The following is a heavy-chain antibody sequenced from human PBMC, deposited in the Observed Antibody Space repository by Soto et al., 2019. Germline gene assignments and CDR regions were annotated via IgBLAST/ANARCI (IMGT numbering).Heavy chain of an antibody. V-gene: IGHV1-3*01. J-gene: IGHJ4*02. CDR3: TREGQFYDSSGFYFSFDS. Sequence: ASVKVSCKASGYTFTSFAIFWVRQAPGQRLEWMGWINAGTGNTKYSQKFQDRVTISRDTSASTVYMELRSLRSEDTAVYYCTREGQFYDSSGFYFSFDSWGQGTRVTVSS. D-gene: IGHD3-22*01. CDR1: GYTFTSFA. CDR2: INAGTGNT.